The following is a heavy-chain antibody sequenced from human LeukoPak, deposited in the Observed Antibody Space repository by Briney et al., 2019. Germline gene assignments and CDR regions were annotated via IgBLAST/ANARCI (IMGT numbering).Heavy chain of an antibody. V-gene: IGHV4-34*01. D-gene: IGHD3-22*01. Sequence: KPSETPSLNCAVYGGAFRGYYWRWIRQPPGKGLEWVGEINHSGSTNYNPSLKSRVTISVDTSKNQFSLKLSSVTAADTAVYYCARTSIYYDSSGYRSWGQGTLVTVSS. CDR3: ARTSIYYDSSGYRS. J-gene: IGHJ5*02. CDR2: INHSGST. CDR1: GGAFRGYY.